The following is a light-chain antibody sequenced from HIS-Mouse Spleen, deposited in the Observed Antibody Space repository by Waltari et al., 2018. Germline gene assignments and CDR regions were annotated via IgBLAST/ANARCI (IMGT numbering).Light chain of an antibody. CDR1: ALPKQY. J-gene: IGLJ3*02. V-gene: IGLV3-25*03. CDR3: QSADSSGTYIWV. CDR2: KDS. Sequence: SYELTQPPSVSVSPGQPARIPCPGDALPKQYAYWYQQKPGQAPVLVIYKDSERPSGIPERFSGSSSGTTVTLTISGVQAEDEADYYCQSADSSGTYIWVFGGGTKLTVL.